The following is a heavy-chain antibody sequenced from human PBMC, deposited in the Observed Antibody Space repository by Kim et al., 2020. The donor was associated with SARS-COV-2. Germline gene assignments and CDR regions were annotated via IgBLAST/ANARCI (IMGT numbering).Heavy chain of an antibody. CDR2: IIPIFGTA. D-gene: IGHD6-19*01. CDR3: ARVPIGAVAGHWYFDL. J-gene: IGHJ2*01. Sequence: SVKVSCKASGGTFSSYAISWVRQAPGQGLEWMGGIIPIFGTANYAQKFQGRVTITADESTSTAYMELSSLRSEDTAVYYCARVPIGAVAGHWYFDLWGRGTLVTLSS. V-gene: IGHV1-69*13. CDR1: GGTFSSYA.